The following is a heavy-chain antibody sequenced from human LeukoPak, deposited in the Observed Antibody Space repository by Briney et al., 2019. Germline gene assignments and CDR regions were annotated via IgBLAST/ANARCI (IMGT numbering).Heavy chain of an antibody. Sequence: SVKVSCKASGGTFSSYAISWVRQAPGQGLEWMGGIIPIFGTANYAQKFQGRVTITADESTSTAYMELSSLRSEDTAVYYCARRWLQLLWSAFDIWGQGTMVTVSS. D-gene: IGHD5-24*01. CDR3: ARRWLQLLWSAFDI. J-gene: IGHJ3*02. CDR1: GGTFSSYA. V-gene: IGHV1-69*01. CDR2: IIPIFGTA.